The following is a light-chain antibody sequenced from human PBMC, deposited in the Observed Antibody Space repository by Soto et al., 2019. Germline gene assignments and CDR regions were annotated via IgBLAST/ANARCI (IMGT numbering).Light chain of an antibody. CDR3: HQCNGYAPT. V-gene: IGKV1-5*03. CDR1: QSISSW. CDR2: KAS. J-gene: IGKJ1*01. Sequence: DIQMTQSPSTLSASVGDRVTITCRASQSISSWLAWYQQKPGKAPKVLIYKASNLQSGVPARFSGSGSGTDFTLNISSLQPDDLATYYGHQCNGYAPTF.